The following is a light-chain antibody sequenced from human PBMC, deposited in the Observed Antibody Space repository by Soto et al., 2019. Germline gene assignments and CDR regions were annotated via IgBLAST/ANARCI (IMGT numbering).Light chain of an antibody. CDR2: DSS. CDR1: QSINNY. J-gene: IGKJ4*01. CDR3: QHYFDSPET. Sequence: EIVLTQSPGTLSLSPGERATLSCRPSQSINNYVAWYQQKPGQAPRVLIYDSSIRATGVPDRFSGSGSGTDFTLTISRLEPGDVAVYYCQHYFDSPETFGGGTKVEIK. V-gene: IGKV3-20*01.